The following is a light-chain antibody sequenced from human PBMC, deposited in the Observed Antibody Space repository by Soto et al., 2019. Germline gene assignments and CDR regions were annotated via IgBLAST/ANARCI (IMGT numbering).Light chain of an antibody. CDR1: QSIGNN. CDR2: AAS. CDR3: QQSYSTPS. V-gene: IGKV1-39*01. Sequence: DIQMTQSPSSLSASVGDKITITCRASQSIGNNVNWYQQKAGRAPKLLIYAASSLQSGVPSRFSGSGSGTDFALTISSLQPKDFATYHCQQSYSTPSFGQGTQLEIK. J-gene: IGKJ2*01.